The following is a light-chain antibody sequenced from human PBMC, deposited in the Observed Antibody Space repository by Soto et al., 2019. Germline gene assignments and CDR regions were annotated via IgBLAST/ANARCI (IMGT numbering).Light chain of an antibody. CDR2: GAS. CDR1: QSVTQNF. V-gene: IGKV3-20*01. Sequence: EIVLTQSPGILSLSPGERATLSCRASQSVTQNFLAWYQQRPGQSPRLLIYGASNRAAGIPDRFSGSGSGTDFSLTISRLEPEDFAVYYCQQFVSSPLTFGGGTKVDIK. CDR3: QQFVSSPLT. J-gene: IGKJ4*01.